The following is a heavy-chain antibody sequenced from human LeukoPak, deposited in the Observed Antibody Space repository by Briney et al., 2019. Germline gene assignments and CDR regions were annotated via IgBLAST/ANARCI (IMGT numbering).Heavy chain of an antibody. V-gene: IGHV3-48*03. CDR2: ISSSGSTI. Sequence: GGSLRLSCAASGLTFSSYEMNWVRQAPGKGLEWVSYISSSGSTIYYADSVKGRFTISRDNAKNSLYLQMNSLRAEDTAVYYCARGAVAGDYWGQGTLVTVSS. CDR3: ARGAVAGDY. CDR1: GLTFSSYE. J-gene: IGHJ4*02. D-gene: IGHD6-19*01.